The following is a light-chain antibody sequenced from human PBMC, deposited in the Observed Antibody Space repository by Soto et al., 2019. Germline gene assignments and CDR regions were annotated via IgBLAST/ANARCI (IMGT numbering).Light chain of an antibody. V-gene: IGKV1-5*03. J-gene: IGKJ4*01. Sequence: IQMTQSPSTLSASVGDRGTITCRASQSISNWLAWYQQKPGKAPKLLIYKTSNLDSGVPSRFSGSGSGTEFSLTISSLQPDDFATYYCQQYKSFSLTFGGGTKVDIK. CDR3: QQYKSFSLT. CDR1: QSISNW. CDR2: KTS.